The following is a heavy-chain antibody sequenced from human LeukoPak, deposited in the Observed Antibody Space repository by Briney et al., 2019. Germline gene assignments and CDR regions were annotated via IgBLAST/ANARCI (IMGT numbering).Heavy chain of an antibody. Sequence: GGSLRLSCAASGFTFSSYSMNWVRQAPGKGLEWVSSTSGSSSYIYYADSVKGRFTISRDNAKNSLFLQMDSLRAEDTAVYFCARAFGTMVRGVVREYYFDCWGQGTLVTVSS. V-gene: IGHV3-21*01. CDR3: ARAFGTMVRGVVREYYFDC. D-gene: IGHD3-10*01. J-gene: IGHJ4*02. CDR2: TSGSSSYI. CDR1: GFTFSSYS.